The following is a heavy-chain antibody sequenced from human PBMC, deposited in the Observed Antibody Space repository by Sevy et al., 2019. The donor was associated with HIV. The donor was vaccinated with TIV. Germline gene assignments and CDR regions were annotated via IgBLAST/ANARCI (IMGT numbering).Heavy chain of an antibody. CDR3: ARTYGSGSYRLDP. Sequence: GGSLRLSCAASGFTFSSYSMNWVRLAPGKGLEWVSSISSSSSYIDYADSVKGRFTISRDNAKNSLYLQMNSLRAEDTAVYYCARTYGSGSYRLDPWGQGTLVTVSS. CDR1: GFTFSSYS. J-gene: IGHJ5*02. V-gene: IGHV3-21*01. CDR2: ISSSSSYI. D-gene: IGHD3-10*01.